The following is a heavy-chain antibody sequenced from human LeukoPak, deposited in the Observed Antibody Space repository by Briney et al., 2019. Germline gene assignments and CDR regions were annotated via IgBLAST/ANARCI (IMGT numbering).Heavy chain of an antibody. CDR3: ARGPIAAAGTLHFDY. D-gene: IGHD6-13*01. CDR2: IYHSGST. J-gene: IGHJ4*02. CDR1: GGSISSSNW. V-gene: IGHV4-4*02. Sequence: SGTLSLTCAVSGGSISSSNWWNWVRQPPGKGLEWIGEIYHSGSTNYNPSLKSRVTISVDTSKNQFSLKLNSVTAADTAVYYCARGPIAAAGTLHFDYWGQGTLVTVSS.